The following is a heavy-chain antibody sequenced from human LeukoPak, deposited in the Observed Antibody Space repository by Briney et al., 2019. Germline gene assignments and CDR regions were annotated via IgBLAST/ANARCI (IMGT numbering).Heavy chain of an antibody. CDR1: GFKVSGRN. CDR3: ARDNGAGYYYYLDV. V-gene: IGHV3-53*01. Sequence: GGSLRLSCAASGFKVSGRNMSWVRQAPGRGLEWVSVIYSGGSTYYADSVKGRFIISRDNLKNTVFLQVNSLRVEDTAVYYCARDNGAGYYYYLDVWGKGTTVTVSS. CDR2: IYSGGST. J-gene: IGHJ6*03. D-gene: IGHD6-19*01.